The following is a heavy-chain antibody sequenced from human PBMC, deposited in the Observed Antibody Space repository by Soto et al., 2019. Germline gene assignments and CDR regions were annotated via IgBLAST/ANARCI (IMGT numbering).Heavy chain of an antibody. CDR1: GFSLSTSGVG. Sequence: QITLKESGPTLVKPTQTLTLTCTFSGFSLSTSGVGVGWIRQPPGKALEWLALIYWDDDKRYSPSLKSRLTITKDTSKKQVIISLTNVDPVDTATYYCAHSGWSVWSYYFDYWGQGTLVTVPS. D-gene: IGHD1-26*01. V-gene: IGHV2-5*02. J-gene: IGHJ4*02. CDR3: AHSGWSVWSYYFDY. CDR2: IYWDDDK.